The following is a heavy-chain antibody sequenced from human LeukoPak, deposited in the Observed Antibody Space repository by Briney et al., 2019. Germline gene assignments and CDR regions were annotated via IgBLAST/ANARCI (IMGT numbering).Heavy chain of an antibody. CDR3: AGVCSSTSCYTASDAFDI. D-gene: IGHD2-2*02. CDR1: GYTFINYG. CDR2: INPNSGGA. Sequence: GASVKVSCRASGYTFINYGITWVRQAPGQGLEWMGWINPNSGGANYAQKFQGRVTMTRDTSISTAYMELSRLRSDDTAVYYCAGVCSSTSCYTASDAFDIWGQGTMVTVSS. V-gene: IGHV1-2*02. J-gene: IGHJ3*02.